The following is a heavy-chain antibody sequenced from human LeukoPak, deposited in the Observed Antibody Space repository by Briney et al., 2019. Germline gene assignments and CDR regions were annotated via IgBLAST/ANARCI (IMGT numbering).Heavy chain of an antibody. Sequence: SETLPLTCAVYGGSFSGYYWSWIRQPPGKGLEWIGEINHSGSTNYNPSLKSRVTISVDTSKNQFSLKLSSVTAADTAVYYCARRQGRLRGSYFDYWGQGTLVTVSS. V-gene: IGHV4-34*01. CDR1: GGSFSGYY. D-gene: IGHD3-3*01. CDR3: ARRQGRLRGSYFDY. J-gene: IGHJ4*02. CDR2: INHSGST.